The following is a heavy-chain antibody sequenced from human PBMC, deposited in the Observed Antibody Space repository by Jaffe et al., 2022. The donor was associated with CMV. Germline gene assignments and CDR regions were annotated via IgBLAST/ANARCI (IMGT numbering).Heavy chain of an antibody. V-gene: IGHV3-73*02. CDR3: VRREEGPGSTVTLDI. CDR1: GFALSGFA. D-gene: IGHD4-17*01. CDR2: IKTKPNGYAT. Sequence: EVQLVESGGGLVQPGGSVKLACAASGFALSGFAMHWVRQASGKGLEWIGRIKTKPNGYATAYAASVKGRFTLSRDDLESTAYLHMNSLKAEDTAIYYCVRREEGPGSTVTLDIWGQGALVTVSS. J-gene: IGHJ3*02.